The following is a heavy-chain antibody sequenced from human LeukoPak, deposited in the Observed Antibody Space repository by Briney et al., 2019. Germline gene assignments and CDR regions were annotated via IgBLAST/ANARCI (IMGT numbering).Heavy chain of an antibody. D-gene: IGHD3-22*01. CDR1: GFTFSSYA. CDR2: ISGRGGST. CDR3: AKGVIPSYYDSRGYVDY. J-gene: IGHJ4*02. Sequence: GSVRLSCPASGFTFSSYAMSWVRQAPGKGLEWVAAISGRGGSTHYADSVKGRFTISRDNSKDTLYLQMNSLGTEDTAVDYCAKGVIPSYYDSRGYVDYWGQGTLVTVSA. V-gene: IGHV3-23*01.